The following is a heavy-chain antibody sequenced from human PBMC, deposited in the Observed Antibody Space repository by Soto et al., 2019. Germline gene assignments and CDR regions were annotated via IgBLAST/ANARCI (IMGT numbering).Heavy chain of an antibody. J-gene: IGHJ4*02. V-gene: IGHV3-33*01. CDR1: GFTFSSYG. CDR3: ARDRSSSWYEGFDY. CDR2: IWYDGSNK. D-gene: IGHD6-13*01. Sequence: VQLVESGGGVVQPGRSLRLSCAASGFTFSSYGMHWVRQAPGKGLEWVAVIWYDGSNKYYADSVKGRFTISRDNSKNTLYLQMNSLRAEDTAVYYCARDRSSSWYEGFDYWGQGTLVTVSS.